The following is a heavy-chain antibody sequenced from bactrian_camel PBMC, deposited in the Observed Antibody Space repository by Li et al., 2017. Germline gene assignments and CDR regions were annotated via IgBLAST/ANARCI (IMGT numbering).Heavy chain of an antibody. CDR2: IYSPYTGDRSP. D-gene: IGHD7*01. CDR3: AAVRSIPALCTGRLREREFGY. CDR1: GSGWRSLSAC. J-gene: IGHJ6*01. Sequence: EVQLVESGGGSVQAGGSLRLSCAASGSGWRSLSACMGWFRQAPGKGLEWVSTIYSPYTGDRSPYYADSVKGRFTISLDNAKNTVYLQMSALKPEDTAMYYCAAVRSIPALCTGRLREREFGYWGQGTQVTVSS. V-gene: IGHV3S40*01.